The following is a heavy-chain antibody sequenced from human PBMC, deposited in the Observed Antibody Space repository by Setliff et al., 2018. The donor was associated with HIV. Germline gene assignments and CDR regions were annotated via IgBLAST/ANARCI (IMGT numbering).Heavy chain of an antibody. CDR3: ARGGTLRY. CDR2: IKTRTGVETV. D-gene: IGHD2-15*01. Sequence: PGGSLRLSCVASGFSFSHAWMNWVRQVPGKGLEWVGHIKTRTGVETVDYVAPVRGRFIISRDLSRNTLYLRMTSLKTEDTAIYYCARGGTLRYWGQGTLVTVSS. J-gene: IGHJ4*02. CDR1: GFSFSHAW. V-gene: IGHV3-15*01.